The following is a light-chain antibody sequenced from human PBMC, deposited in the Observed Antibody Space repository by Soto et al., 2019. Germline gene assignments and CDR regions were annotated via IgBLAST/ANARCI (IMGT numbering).Light chain of an antibody. CDR3: QQRAICLGVS. J-gene: IGKJ3*01. Sequence: DIQMTQSPASVPASVGDRVTITCRAGQHISTYLAWYQQKPGEAPKLLISAASSLGSGVPSRFSGSKSGTDFTLSITSRQPGDFAVYYYQQRAICLGVSVGPGTKVDI. V-gene: IGKV1-12*01. CDR1: QHISTY. CDR2: AAS.